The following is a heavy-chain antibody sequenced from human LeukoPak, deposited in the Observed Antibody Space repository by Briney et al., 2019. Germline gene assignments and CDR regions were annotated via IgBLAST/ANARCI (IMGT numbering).Heavy chain of an antibody. CDR2: IYYSGST. Sequence: SETLSLTCAVSGGSISSGGYSWSWIRQPPGKGLEWIGYIYYSGSTYYNPSLKSRVTISVDTSKNQFSLKLSSVTAADTAVYYCARVFYDPPLLYYYYMDVWGKGTTVTVSS. CDR3: ARVFYDPPLLYYYYMDV. CDR1: GGSISSGGYS. V-gene: IGHV4-30-4*07. J-gene: IGHJ6*03. D-gene: IGHD2/OR15-2a*01.